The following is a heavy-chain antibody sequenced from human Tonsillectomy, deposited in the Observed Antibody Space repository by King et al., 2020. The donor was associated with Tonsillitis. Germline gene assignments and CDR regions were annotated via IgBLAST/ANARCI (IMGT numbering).Heavy chain of an antibody. CDR2: IYHSGTT. Sequence: LQLQESGSGLVKPSQTLSLTCAVSGGSISSGGYSWSWIRQPPGKGLEWIGYIYHSGTTYYNPSLKSRTAISVDRSKNQFSLKVRSVTAADTAVYYCAGGDGPESVASAWFDPWGQGTLVTVSS. V-gene: IGHV4-30-2*01. CDR3: AGGDGPESVASAWFDP. CDR1: GGSISSGGYS. D-gene: IGHD2/OR15-2a*01. J-gene: IGHJ5*02.